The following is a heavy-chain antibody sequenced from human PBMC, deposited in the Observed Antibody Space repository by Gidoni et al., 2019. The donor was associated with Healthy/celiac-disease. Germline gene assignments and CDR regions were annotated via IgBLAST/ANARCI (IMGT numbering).Heavy chain of an antibody. CDR2: IYYSGST. CDR1: GGSISSSSYY. J-gene: IGHJ4*02. CDR3: ARSTRGPRDY. Sequence: QLQLQVSAPGLVKPSETMSLTCTVPGGSISSSSYYWGWIRQPPGKGLEWIGCIYYSGSTYYNPSLKSRVTISVDTSKNQFSLKLSSVTAADTAVYYCARSTRGPRDYWGQGTLVTVSS. V-gene: IGHV4-39*01. D-gene: IGHD3-10*01.